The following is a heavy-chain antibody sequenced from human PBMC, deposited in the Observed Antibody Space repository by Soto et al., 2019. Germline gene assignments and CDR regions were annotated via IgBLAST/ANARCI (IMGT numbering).Heavy chain of an antibody. Sequence: LPETLSLTCAFSGGSISGYYWTWIRQPPGKGLEWIGYIYYSGITNYNPSLRSRVTLSIDTSKNQFSLKLSSVTAAGTAVYYCARGKDYYFDFWSLGTLVTVSS. J-gene: IGHJ4*02. CDR1: GGSISGYY. V-gene: IGHV4-59*01. CDR2: IYYSGIT. CDR3: ARGKDYYFDF.